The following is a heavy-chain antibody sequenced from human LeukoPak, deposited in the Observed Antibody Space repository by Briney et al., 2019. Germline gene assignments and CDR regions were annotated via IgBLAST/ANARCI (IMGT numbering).Heavy chain of an antibody. Sequence: SETLSLTCTVSGGSISSYYWSWIRQPPGKGLEWIGYIYYSGSTYYNPSLKSRVTISVDTSKNQFSLKLSSVTAADTAVYYCARVGHYDFWSGYYSWFGPWGQGTLVTVSS. CDR2: IYYSGST. D-gene: IGHD3-3*01. CDR3: ARVGHYDFWSGYYSWFGP. CDR1: GGSISSYY. J-gene: IGHJ5*02. V-gene: IGHV4-59*12.